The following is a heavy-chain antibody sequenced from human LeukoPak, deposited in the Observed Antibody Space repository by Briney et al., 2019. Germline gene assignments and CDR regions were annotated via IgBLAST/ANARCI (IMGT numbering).Heavy chain of an antibody. J-gene: IGHJ4*02. CDR3: ARGANLGTFDY. Sequence: GGSLRLSCAASGFTFRNYGMHWVRQAPGKGLEWVAVIWSDGSTKYYAESVQGRFTISRDTSKNRLYLQLNSLRVEDTAVYYCARGANLGTFDYWGQGTLVTVSS. CDR2: IWSDGSTK. D-gene: IGHD1-14*01. V-gene: IGHV3-33*01. CDR1: GFTFRNYG.